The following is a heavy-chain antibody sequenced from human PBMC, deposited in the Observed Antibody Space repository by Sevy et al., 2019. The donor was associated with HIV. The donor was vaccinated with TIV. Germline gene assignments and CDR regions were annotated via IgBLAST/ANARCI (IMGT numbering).Heavy chain of an antibody. D-gene: IGHD6-19*01. CDR1: GFSFRSYW. CDR2: INGDESAR. CDR3: VTDDRPSGWVFDF. V-gene: IGHV3-7*01. J-gene: IGHJ4*02. Sequence: GGSLRLSCAASGFSFRSYWMTWVRQAPGKGLEWVANINGDESARNYVDSVKGRFTISRDNAKNLLYLQINSLRVDDTAVYYCVTDDRPSGWVFDFWGPGAQVTVSS.